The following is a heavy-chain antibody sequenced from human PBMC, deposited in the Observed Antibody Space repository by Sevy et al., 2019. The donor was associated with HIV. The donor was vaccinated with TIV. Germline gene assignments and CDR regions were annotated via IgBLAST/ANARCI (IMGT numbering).Heavy chain of an antibody. Sequence: ASVKISCKVSGYTLTELSMHWVRQAPGEGLEWMGCFDPEDGETIYAQKFQGRVTMTEDTSTDTAYMELSSLGSDDTAVYYCATTHPRKIVGATRGYYYFMDDWGKGSTVTVSS. CDR3: ATTHPRKIVGATRGYYYFMDD. V-gene: IGHV1-24*01. CDR2: FDPEDGET. J-gene: IGHJ6*03. D-gene: IGHD1-26*01. CDR1: GYTLTELS.